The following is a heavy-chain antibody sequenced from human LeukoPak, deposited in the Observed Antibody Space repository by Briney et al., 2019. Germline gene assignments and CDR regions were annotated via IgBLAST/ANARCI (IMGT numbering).Heavy chain of an antibody. J-gene: IGHJ4*02. D-gene: IGHD5-12*01. CDR2: INHSGST. CDR3: ARASGYSGYDFDY. CDR1: GGSFSGYY. V-gene: IGHV4-34*01. Sequence: PSETLSLTCAVYGGSFSGYYWSWIRQPPGKGLEWIGEINHSGSTNYNPSLKSRVTISVDKSKNQFSLKLSSVTAADTAVYYCARASGYSGYDFDYWGQGTLVTVSS.